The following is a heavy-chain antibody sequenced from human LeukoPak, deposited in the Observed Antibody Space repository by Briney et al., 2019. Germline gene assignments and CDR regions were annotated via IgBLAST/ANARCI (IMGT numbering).Heavy chain of an antibody. J-gene: IGHJ4*02. V-gene: IGHV3-43*01. D-gene: IGHD6-13*01. Sequence: GGSLRLSCAASGFTFDDYTMHWVRQAPGEGLEWVSLISWEGETTYYADSVKGRFTISRDNSKNKLYPQMNSLRTEDTALYYCAKAAYSSSWRALDYWGQGTLVTVSS. CDR2: ISWEGETT. CDR1: GFTFDDYT. CDR3: AKAAYSSSWRALDY.